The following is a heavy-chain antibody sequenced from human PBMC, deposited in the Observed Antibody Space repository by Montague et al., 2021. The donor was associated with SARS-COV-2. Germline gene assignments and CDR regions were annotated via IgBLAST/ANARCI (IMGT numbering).Heavy chain of an antibody. Sequence: SETLSLTCAVYRGSFSDYYWTWIRQSPEKGLEWIGEISHSADTNYNPSLNSRVSMSMDTSNNQFSLRLDSVTAADTAVYYCARGDHPTTASWYFFDSWGQGALVTVSS. CDR2: ISHSADT. V-gene: IGHV4-34*01. D-gene: IGHD6-13*01. CDR1: RGSFSDYY. J-gene: IGHJ4*02. CDR3: ARGDHPTTASWYFFDS.